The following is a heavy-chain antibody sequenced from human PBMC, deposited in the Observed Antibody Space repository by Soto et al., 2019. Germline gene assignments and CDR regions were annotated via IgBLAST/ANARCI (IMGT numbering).Heavy chain of an antibody. V-gene: IGHV3-33*01. CDR3: ATEPSRYGDYWGSGGY. CDR1: GFTFSSHV. CDR2: IWYDGSNE. J-gene: IGHJ4*02. Sequence: QVQLVESGGGVVQPGRSLRLYCAASGFTFSSHVMHWVRQAPGKGLEWVAVIWYDGSNEYYADSVKGRFTISRDNSKNTLYLQMNSLRVEDTAVYYCATEPSRYGDYWGSGGYWGQGTLVTVSS. D-gene: IGHD4-17*01.